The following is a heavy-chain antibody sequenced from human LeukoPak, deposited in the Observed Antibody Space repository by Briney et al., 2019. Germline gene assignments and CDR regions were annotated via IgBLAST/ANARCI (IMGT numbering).Heavy chain of an antibody. CDR1: GGTFSSYA. CDR2: IIPIFGTA. D-gene: IGHD3-3*01. Sequence: SVKVSCKASGGTFSSYAISWVRQAPGQGLEWMGGIIPIFGTANYAQKFQGRVTITADESTSTAYMELSSLRSKDTAVYYCATQRGSYDFWSGPKGYYGMDVWGQGTTVTVSS. CDR3: ATQRGSYDFWSGPKGYYGMDV. J-gene: IGHJ6*02. V-gene: IGHV1-69*13.